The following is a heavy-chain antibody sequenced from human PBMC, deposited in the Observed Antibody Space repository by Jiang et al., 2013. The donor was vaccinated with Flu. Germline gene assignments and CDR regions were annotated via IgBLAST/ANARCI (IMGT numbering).Heavy chain of an antibody. CDR3: ARGFYYDSSGFFVGARRNYYYYYYMDV. V-gene: IGHV4-30-4*01. CDR1: GASITSGDYF. Sequence: QTLSLTCTVSGASITSGDYFWNWIRQPPGKGLEWIGYIYYSGGTYYSPSLKSRLNMSVDTSKNQFSLQLNSVTPEDTAVYYCARGFYYDSSGFFVGARRNYYYYYYMDVWGKGTTVTVSS. J-gene: IGHJ6*03. D-gene: IGHD3-22*01. CDR2: IYYSGGT.